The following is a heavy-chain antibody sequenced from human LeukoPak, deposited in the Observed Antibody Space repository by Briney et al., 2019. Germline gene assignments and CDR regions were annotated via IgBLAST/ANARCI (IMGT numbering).Heavy chain of an antibody. CDR2: ISNRSTI. CDR1: GFIFSSFS. CDR3: ARDLVGRGSGAFDI. D-gene: IGHD2-15*01. Sequence: GGSLRLFCAASGFIFSSFSMDWVRQAPGKGLEWLSYISNRSTIYYTDSVKGRFTISRDNAKNSLYLQMNSLRVEDTAVYYCARDLVGRGSGAFDIWGQGTMVTVSS. J-gene: IGHJ3*02. V-gene: IGHV3-48*01.